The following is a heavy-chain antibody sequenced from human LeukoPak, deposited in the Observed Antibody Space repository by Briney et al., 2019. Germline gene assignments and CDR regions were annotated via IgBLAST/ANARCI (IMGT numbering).Heavy chain of an antibody. V-gene: IGHV4-61*02. Sequence: PSQTLSLTCTVSGDSISSGSYYWSWIRQPAGKGLEWIGRIYSSGRINYNLSLKSRVTISVDTSKNQFSLKLSSVTAADTAVYYCARDRYYYDSSGFNWFDPWGQGTLVTVSS. CDR2: IYSSGRI. CDR3: ARDRYYYDSSGFNWFDP. D-gene: IGHD3-22*01. CDR1: GDSISSGSYY. J-gene: IGHJ5*02.